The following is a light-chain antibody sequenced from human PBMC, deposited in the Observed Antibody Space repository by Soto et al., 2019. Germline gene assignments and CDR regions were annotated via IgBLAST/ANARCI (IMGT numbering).Light chain of an antibody. CDR3: SSYTSSITVDVV. V-gene: IGLV2-14*01. Sequence: QSALTQPASVSGSPGQSITISCTGTSSDVGGYDYVSWYQHFPGKAPKLIIYEVSNRPSGVSNRFSGSKSGNTASLTISGLQAEDEADYYCSSYTSSITVDVVFGGGPKLTVL. J-gene: IGLJ2*01. CDR2: EVS. CDR1: SSDVGGYDY.